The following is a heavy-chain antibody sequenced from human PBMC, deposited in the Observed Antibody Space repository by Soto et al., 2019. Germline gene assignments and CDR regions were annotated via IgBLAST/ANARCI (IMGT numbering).Heavy chain of an antibody. CDR1: GGSISSGGYY. CDR2: IYYSGST. D-gene: IGHD3-10*01. V-gene: IGHV4-31*03. J-gene: IGHJ5*02. Sequence: SETLSLTCTVSGGSISSGGYYWSWIRQHPGKGLEWIGYIYYSGSTYYNPSLNSRVTLSLETSKSQFSLRLTSVTASDTAIYYCARLGAYYQSLDPWGQGTLVTVSS. CDR3: ARLGAYYQSLDP.